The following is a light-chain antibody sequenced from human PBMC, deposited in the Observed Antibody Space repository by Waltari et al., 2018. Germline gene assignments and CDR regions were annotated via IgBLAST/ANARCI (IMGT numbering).Light chain of an antibody. Sequence: QTQSPSASASLGASVTLTCTLSSGHSTYLMKVDSGGSYTKGDGISDRFSGSSSGTERYLTISSLQSDDEADYYCQTWVTGIRVIFGGGTKLTVL. CDR3: QTWVTGIRVI. J-gene: IGLJ2*01. CDR2: VDSGGSY. CDR1: SGHSTY. V-gene: IGLV4-69*01.